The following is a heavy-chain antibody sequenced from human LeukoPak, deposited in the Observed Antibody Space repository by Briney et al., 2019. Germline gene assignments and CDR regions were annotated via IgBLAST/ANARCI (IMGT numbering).Heavy chain of an antibody. V-gene: IGHV3-23*01. CDR2: ISGSGGST. CDR3: AKDLLYNLAVAGPGGPDY. CDR1: GFTGSNNY. Sequence: QTGGSLRLSCAASGFTGSNNYVSWVRQAPGKGLEWVSAISGSGGSTYYADSVKGRFTISRDNSKNTLYLQMNSLRAEDTAVYYCAKDLLYNLAVAGPGGPDYWGQGTLVTVSS. J-gene: IGHJ4*02. D-gene: IGHD6-19*01.